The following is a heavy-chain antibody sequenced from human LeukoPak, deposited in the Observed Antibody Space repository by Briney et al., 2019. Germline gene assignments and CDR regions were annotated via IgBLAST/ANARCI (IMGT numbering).Heavy chain of an antibody. CDR1: GFTFSSFA. J-gene: IGHJ3*02. Sequence: PGGSLRLSCAASGFTFSSFAMTWVRQAPGKGLEWVSGISGSGGSTYYADSVKGRFTISRDNSKNTLYVQMNSLRGEDTAVYYCAKVDYDSSGYYPWGAFDIWGQGTMVTVSS. D-gene: IGHD3-22*01. CDR3: AKVDYDSSGYYPWGAFDI. CDR2: ISGSGGST. V-gene: IGHV3-23*01.